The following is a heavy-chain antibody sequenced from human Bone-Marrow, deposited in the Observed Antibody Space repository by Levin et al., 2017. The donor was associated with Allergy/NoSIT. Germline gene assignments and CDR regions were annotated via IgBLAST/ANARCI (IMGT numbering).Heavy chain of an antibody. J-gene: IGHJ4*02. CDR2: ISGSGGST. V-gene: IGHV3-23*01. CDR1: GFTFSSYA. CDR3: AKIRWGSYGLFDY. D-gene: IGHD1-26*01. Sequence: ASVKVSCAASGFTFSSYAMSWVRQAPGKGLEWVSAISGSGGSTYYADSVKGRFTISRDNSKNTLYLQMNSLRAEDTAVYYCAKIRWGSYGLFDYWGQGTLVTVSS.